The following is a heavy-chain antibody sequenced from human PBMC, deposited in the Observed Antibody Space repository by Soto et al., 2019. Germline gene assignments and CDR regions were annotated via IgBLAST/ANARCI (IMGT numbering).Heavy chain of an antibody. CDR1: GFTFSSYG. CDR3: AKAIGITMVRRVNNWFDP. D-gene: IGHD3-10*01. J-gene: IGHJ5*02. Sequence: GGSLRLSCAASGFTFSSYGMHWVRQAPGKGLEWVAVISYDGSNKYYADSVKGRFTISRDNSKNTLYLQMNSLRAEDTAVYYCAKAIGITMVRRVNNWFDPWGQGTLVTVSS. CDR2: ISYDGSNK. V-gene: IGHV3-30*18.